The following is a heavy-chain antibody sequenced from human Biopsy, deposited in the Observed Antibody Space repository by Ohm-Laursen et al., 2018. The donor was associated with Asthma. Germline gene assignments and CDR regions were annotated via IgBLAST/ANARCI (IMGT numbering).Heavy chain of an antibody. CDR2: ISKGASTQ. CDR1: GFTFMTYG. Sequence: SLRLSCTASGFTFMTYGMHWARQAPGKGLEWVGVISKGASTQDYADSVKGRFTMARDNSKNTLDLQMNSLREEDTAVYYCVRDGTDDAFDIWGQGAVVSVSS. J-gene: IGHJ3*02. D-gene: IGHD1-1*01. CDR3: VRDGTDDAFDI. V-gene: IGHV3-30*06.